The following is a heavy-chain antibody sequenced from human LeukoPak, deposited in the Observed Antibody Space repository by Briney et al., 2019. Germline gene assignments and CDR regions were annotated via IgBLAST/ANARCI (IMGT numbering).Heavy chain of an antibody. J-gene: IGHJ5*02. Sequence: SETLSLTCTVSGGSISSSSYYWGWIRQPPGKGLEWIGSIYYSGSTYYNPSLKSRVTISVDTSKNQFSLKLSSVTAADTAVYYCARDTGYSSSGWFDPWGQGTLVTVSS. CDR1: GGSISSSSYY. CDR3: ARDTGYSSSGWFDP. D-gene: IGHD6-6*01. V-gene: IGHV4-39*07. CDR2: IYYSGST.